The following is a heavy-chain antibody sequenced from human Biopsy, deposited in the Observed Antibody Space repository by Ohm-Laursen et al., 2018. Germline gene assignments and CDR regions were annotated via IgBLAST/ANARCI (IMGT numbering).Heavy chain of an antibody. CDR3: ARDNIPYCTSTSCDLFGMDV. V-gene: IGHV4-59*01. D-gene: IGHD2-2*01. CDR1: RDSISNYY. Sequence: SQTLSLTCTVSRDSISNYYWTWIRQSPGKGLEWIGYIYYTGSTNYNPSVKSRVTTSVDTSKNQFSLKLNSVTAADTAVYYCARDNIPYCTSTSCDLFGMDVWGQGTTVTVSS. J-gene: IGHJ6*02. CDR2: IYYTGST.